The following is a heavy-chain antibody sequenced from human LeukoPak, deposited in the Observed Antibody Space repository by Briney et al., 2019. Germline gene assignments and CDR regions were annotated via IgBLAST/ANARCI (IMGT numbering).Heavy chain of an antibody. V-gene: IGHV1-2*02. CDR1: GYTFTGYY. D-gene: IGHD4/OR15-4a*01. Sequence: ASVKVSCKASGYTFTGYYRHWVRQAPGQGLEWMGWINLNSGGTNYAQKYQGRLTMTSDTSISTAYMELSRLRSDDTAVYYCARDLGLTDKGIDYWGQGTLVTVSS. J-gene: IGHJ4*02. CDR3: ARDLGLTDKGIDY. CDR2: INLNSGGT.